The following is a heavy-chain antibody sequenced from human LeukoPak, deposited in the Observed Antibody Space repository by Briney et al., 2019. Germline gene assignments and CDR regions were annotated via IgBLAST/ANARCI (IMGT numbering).Heavy chain of an antibody. V-gene: IGHV4-34*01. D-gene: IGHD5-24*01. CDR1: GGSFSGYY. CDR2: INHSGSI. CDR3: AREERWLQYNWFDP. Sequence: PSETLSLTCAVYGGSFSGYYWSWIRQPPGKGLEWIGEINHSGSINYNPSLKSRVTISVDTSKNQFSLKLSSVTAADTAVYYCAREERWLQYNWFDPWGQGTLVTVSS. J-gene: IGHJ5*02.